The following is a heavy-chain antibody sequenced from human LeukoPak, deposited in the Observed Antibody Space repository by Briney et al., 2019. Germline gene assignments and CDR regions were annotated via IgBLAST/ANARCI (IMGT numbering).Heavy chain of an antibody. V-gene: IGHV3-7*01. Sequence: GGSLRLSCAASGFTFSSYWMSWVRQAPGKGLEWVANIKQDGSEKYYVDSVKGRSTISRDNAKNSLYLQMNSLRAEDTAVYYCARDRGYYYDSSGYYDYWGQGTLVTVSS. J-gene: IGHJ4*02. CDR2: IKQDGSEK. CDR3: ARDRGYYYDSSGYYDY. CDR1: GFTFSSYW. D-gene: IGHD3-22*01.